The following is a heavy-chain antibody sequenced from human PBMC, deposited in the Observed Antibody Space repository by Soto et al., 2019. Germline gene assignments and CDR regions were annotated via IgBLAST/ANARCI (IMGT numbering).Heavy chain of an antibody. J-gene: IGHJ4*02. CDR1: GYSISSSNW. D-gene: IGHD3-22*01. CDR3: ARGEVYYYDSSGYYYYFDY. V-gene: IGHV4-28*03. CDR2: IYYSGTT. Sequence: SETLSLTCAVSGYSISSSNWWGWIRQPPGKGLEWIGNIYYSGTTYYNPSLKSRVTISVDTSKNQFSLKLSSVTAADTAVYYCARGEVYYYDSSGYYYYFDYWGQGTLVTVSS.